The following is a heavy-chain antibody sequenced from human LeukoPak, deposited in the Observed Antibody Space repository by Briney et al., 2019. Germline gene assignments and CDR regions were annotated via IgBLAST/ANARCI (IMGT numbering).Heavy chain of an antibody. J-gene: IGHJ6*04. V-gene: IGHV3-48*03. CDR2: ISSSGSTI. Sequence: PGGSLRLSCAASGFTFSSYEMNRVRQAPGKGLEGVSYISSSGSTIYYADSVKGRFTISRDNAKNSLYLQMNSPRAEDTAVYYCAELGITMIGGVWGKGTTVTISS. CDR3: AELGITMIGGV. D-gene: IGHD3-10*02. CDR1: GFTFSSYE.